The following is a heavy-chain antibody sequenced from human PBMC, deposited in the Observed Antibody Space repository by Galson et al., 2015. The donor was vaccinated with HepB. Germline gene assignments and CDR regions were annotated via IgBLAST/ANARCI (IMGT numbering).Heavy chain of an antibody. J-gene: IGHJ4*02. Sequence: SVKVSCKASGYTFTSYAMHWVRQAPGQRLEWMGWINAGNGNTKYSQKFQGRVTITRDTSASTAYMELSSLRSEDTAVYYCARGSSSWYYFDYWGQGTLVTVSS. CDR3: ARGSSSWYYFDY. V-gene: IGHV1-3*01. CDR2: INAGNGNT. D-gene: IGHD6-13*01. CDR1: GYTFTSYA.